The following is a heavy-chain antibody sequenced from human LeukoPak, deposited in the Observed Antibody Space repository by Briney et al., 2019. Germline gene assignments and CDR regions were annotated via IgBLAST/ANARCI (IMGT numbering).Heavy chain of an antibody. V-gene: IGHV1-69*06. D-gene: IGHD1-20*01. CDR2: IIPIFGTA. Sequence: ASVKVSCKASGGTFSSYAISWVRQAPGQGLEWMGGIIPIFGTANYAQKFQGRVTITADKSTRTAYMELSSLRSEDTAVYYCARGHLTGRGYFDYWGQGTLVTVSS. CDR1: GGTFSSYA. CDR3: ARGHLTGRGYFDY. J-gene: IGHJ4*02.